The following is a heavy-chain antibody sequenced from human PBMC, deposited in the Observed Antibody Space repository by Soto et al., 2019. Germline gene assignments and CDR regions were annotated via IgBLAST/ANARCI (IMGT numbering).Heavy chain of an antibody. J-gene: IGHJ6*02. V-gene: IGHV4-39*01. CDR2: IYYSGST. D-gene: IGHD3-10*01. CDR3: AITMVRGVIYYYGMDV. Sequence: PSXTLSLTCTVSGGSISSSSYYWGWIRQPPGKGLEWIGSIYYSGSTYYNPSLKSRVTISVDTSKNQFSLKLSSVTAADTAVYYCAITMVRGVIYYYGMDVWGQGTTVTVYS. CDR1: GGSISSSSYY.